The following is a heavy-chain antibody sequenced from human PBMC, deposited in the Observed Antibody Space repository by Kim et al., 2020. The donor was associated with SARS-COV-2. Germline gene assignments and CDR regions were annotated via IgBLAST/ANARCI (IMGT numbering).Heavy chain of an antibody. Sequence: SGSTDYTPSLKGRVAISVDTSKSQFSLQLRSVTTADTAVYYCARGSPAPDYWGQGTLVTVSS. CDR3: ARGSPAPDY. V-gene: IGHV4-59*09. CDR2: SGST. J-gene: IGHJ4*02.